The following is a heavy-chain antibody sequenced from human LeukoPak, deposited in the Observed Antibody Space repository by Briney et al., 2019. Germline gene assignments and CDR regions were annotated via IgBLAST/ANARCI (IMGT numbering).Heavy chain of an antibody. Sequence: SETLSLTCAVYGGSFSGYYWSWIRQPPGKGLEWIGEINHSGSTNYNPSLRSRVTIPVDTSKNQFSLKLSSVTAADTAVYYCARLTYYYDSSGMDVWGQGTTVTVSS. D-gene: IGHD3-22*01. V-gene: IGHV4-34*01. J-gene: IGHJ6*02. CDR3: ARLTYYYDSSGMDV. CDR1: GGSFSGYY. CDR2: INHSGST.